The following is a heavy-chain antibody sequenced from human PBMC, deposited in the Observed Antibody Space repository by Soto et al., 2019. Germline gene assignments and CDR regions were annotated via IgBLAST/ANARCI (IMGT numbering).Heavy chain of an antibody. Sequence: EVQLVESGGGLVKPGGSLRLSCAASGFTFSGHTINWVRQAPGKGLEWVSSVRSSSSYIYYADSVKGRFTVSRDNAEKSLYLQMNSLRAKETAIYYCARCMGFDGSGYACFYSWGQGTLVNVSS. CDR2: VRSSSSYI. CDR1: GFTFSGHT. J-gene: IGHJ4*02. D-gene: IGHD3-10*01. CDR3: ARCMGFDGSGYACFYS. V-gene: IGHV3-21*01.